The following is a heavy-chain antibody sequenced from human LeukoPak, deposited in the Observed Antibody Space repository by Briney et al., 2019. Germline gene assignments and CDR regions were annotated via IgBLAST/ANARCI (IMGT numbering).Heavy chain of an antibody. CDR1: GGSISSYY. CDR3: ARHAEYNSGWHFYLDH. J-gene: IGHJ4*02. V-gene: IGHV4-39*01. Sequence: SETLSLTCTVSGGSISSYYWARIRQSPGKGLEWIGSVHNVGSTYYNLSLRSRVTMSIDTSKNQFSLRLNSVTSADTAVYYCARHAEYNSGWHFYLDHWGQGILVTVSS. CDR2: VHNVGST. D-gene: IGHD6-19*01.